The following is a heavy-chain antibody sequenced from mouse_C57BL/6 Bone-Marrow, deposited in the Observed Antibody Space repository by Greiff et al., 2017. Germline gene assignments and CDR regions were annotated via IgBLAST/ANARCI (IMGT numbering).Heavy chain of an antibody. CDR1: GFTFSSYA. Sequence: EVQVVESGGGLVKPGGSLKLSCAASGFTFSSYAMSWVRQTPEKRLEWVATISDGGSYTYYPDNVKGRFTISRDNAKNNLYLQMSHLKSEDTAMYYCARDPYYLYAMDYWGQGTSVTVSS. CDR3: ARDPYYLYAMDY. CDR2: ISDGGSYT. V-gene: IGHV5-4*01. J-gene: IGHJ4*01. D-gene: IGHD1-1*01.